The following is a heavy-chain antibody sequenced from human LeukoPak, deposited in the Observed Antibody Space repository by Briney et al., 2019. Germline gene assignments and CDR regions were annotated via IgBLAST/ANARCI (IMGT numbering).Heavy chain of an antibody. J-gene: IGHJ6*02. V-gene: IGHV3-53*01. Sequence: GGSLRLSCAASGFTVSSNYMSWVRQAPGKGLEWVSVIYSGGSTYYADSVKGQFTISRDNSKNTLYLQMNSLRAEDTAVYYCARDEGYCSSTSCQNYYYYGMDVWGQGTTVTVSS. CDR2: IYSGGST. CDR1: GFTVSSNY. CDR3: ARDEGYCSSTSCQNYYYYGMDV. D-gene: IGHD2-2*01.